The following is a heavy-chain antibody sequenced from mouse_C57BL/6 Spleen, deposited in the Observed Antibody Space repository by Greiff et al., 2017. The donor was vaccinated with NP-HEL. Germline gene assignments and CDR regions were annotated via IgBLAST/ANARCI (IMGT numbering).Heavy chain of an antibody. CDR3: ARRGLGLYFDY. V-gene: IGHV1-64*01. CDR1: GYTFTSYW. D-gene: IGHD4-1*01. J-gene: IGHJ2*01. Sequence: QVQLKESGAELVKPGASVKLSCKASGYTFTSYWMHWVKQRPGQGLEWIGMIHPNSGSTNYNEKFKSKATLTVDKSSSTAYMQLSSLTSEDSAVYYCARRGLGLYFDYWGQGTTLTVSS. CDR2: IHPNSGST.